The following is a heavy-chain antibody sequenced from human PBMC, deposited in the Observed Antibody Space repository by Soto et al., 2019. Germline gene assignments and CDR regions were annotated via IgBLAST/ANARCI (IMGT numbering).Heavy chain of an antibody. D-gene: IGHD3-10*01. CDR2: INPDGRST. CDR1: GFTFNSYW. V-gene: IGHV3-74*01. CDR3: ARGGLQGSGNHYNDT. Sequence: EVQLVESGGGLVQPGGSLRLSCAASGFTFNSYWMHWVRHAPGKGLVWVSRINPDGRSTNYADSVKGRFTISRDNAKNTLYLHMNSLSAEDTAVYHCARGGLQGSGNHYNDTLGQGTLVTVSS. J-gene: IGHJ5*02.